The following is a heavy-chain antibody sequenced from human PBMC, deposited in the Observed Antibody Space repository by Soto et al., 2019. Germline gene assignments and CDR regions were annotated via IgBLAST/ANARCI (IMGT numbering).Heavy chain of an antibody. J-gene: IGHJ6*02. Sequence: ASVKVSCKASGYTFTGYYMHWVRQAPGQGLEWMGWINPNSGGTNYAQKFQGWVTMTRDTSISTAYMELSRLRSDDTAVYYCARDHRRYYDILTGLAKTGYRGFGMDVWGQGTTVTVSS. V-gene: IGHV1-2*04. CDR1: GYTFTGYY. D-gene: IGHD3-9*01. CDR3: ARDHRRYYDILTGLAKTGYRGFGMDV. CDR2: INPNSGGT.